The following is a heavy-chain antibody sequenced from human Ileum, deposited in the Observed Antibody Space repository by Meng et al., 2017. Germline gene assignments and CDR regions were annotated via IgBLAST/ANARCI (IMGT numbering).Heavy chain of an antibody. CDR2: ITAGDGTA. CDR3: AKLTPN. Sequence: GESLKISCAASGFTFSSHSMSWVRQAPGKGLEWVSSITAGDGTAYYADSVKGRFTISRDNSKNTPYLQMNSLGAEDTAVYYCAKLTPNWGQWTVVTVSS. CDR1: GFTFSSHS. J-gene: IGHJ4*03. V-gene: IGHV3-23*01.